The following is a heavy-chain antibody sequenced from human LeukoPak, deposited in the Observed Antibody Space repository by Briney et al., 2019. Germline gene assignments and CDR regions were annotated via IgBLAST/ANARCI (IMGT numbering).Heavy chain of an antibody. CDR2: ISSSSSYI. Sequence: GGSLRLSCAASGFTFSSYNMNWVRQAPGKGLEWVSSISSSSSYIYYADSVKGRFTISRDNAKNSLYLQMNSLRAEDTAVYYCARGSGSCLLNYWGQGTLVTVSS. V-gene: IGHV3-21*01. CDR3: ARGSGSCLLNY. J-gene: IGHJ4*02. D-gene: IGHD1-26*01. CDR1: GFTFSSYN.